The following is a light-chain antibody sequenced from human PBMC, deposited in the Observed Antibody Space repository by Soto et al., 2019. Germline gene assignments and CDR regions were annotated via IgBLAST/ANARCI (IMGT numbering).Light chain of an antibody. CDR2: GAS. V-gene: IGKV3-20*01. CDR1: QVIGSRY. CDR3: QQFGSSIPHT. Sequence: EIVMTQSPGTLSLSPGERATISCRASQVIGSRYLAWYHQKSGQAPRLLIYGASSRATGIPDRFSGSGSGTDFILTLSRLEPEDFGVYYCQQFGSSIPHTFGQGTKLEIK. J-gene: IGKJ2*01.